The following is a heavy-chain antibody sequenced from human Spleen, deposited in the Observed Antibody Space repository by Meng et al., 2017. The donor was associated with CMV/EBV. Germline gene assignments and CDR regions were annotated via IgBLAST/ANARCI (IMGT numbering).Heavy chain of an antibody. CDR3: AKALTGRINTALDY. D-gene: IGHD3-9*01. Sequence: GGSLRLSCAASGFTFDDYAMHWVRQAPGKGLEWVSGISWNSGSIGYADSVKGRFTISRDNATNSLYLQMNSLRAEDTAFYYCAKALTGRINTALDYWGQGTLVTVSS. V-gene: IGHV3-9*01. CDR2: ISWNSGSI. CDR1: GFTFDDYA. J-gene: IGHJ4*02.